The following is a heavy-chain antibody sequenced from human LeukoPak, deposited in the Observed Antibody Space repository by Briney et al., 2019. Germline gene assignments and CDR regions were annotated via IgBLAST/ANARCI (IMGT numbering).Heavy chain of an antibody. J-gene: IGHJ4*02. CDR3: TTNKYYCGSGSPQGFDY. CDR1: GFTFSNAW. D-gene: IGHD3-10*01. Sequence: GGSLRLSCAASGFTFSNAWMSWVRQAPGKGLEWVGRIKSKTDGGTTDYAAPVKGRFTISRDDSKNTLYLQMNSLKTEDTAVYYCTTNKYYCGSGSPQGFDYWGQGTLVTVSS. V-gene: IGHV3-15*01. CDR2: IKSKTDGGTT.